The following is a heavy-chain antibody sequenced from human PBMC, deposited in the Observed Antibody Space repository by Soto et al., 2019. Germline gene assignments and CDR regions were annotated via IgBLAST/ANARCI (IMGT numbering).Heavy chain of an antibody. CDR3: ARHVLPVVAATYFDY. D-gene: IGHD2-15*01. Sequence: SETLSLTCTVSGGSISSSSYYWGWIRQPPGKGLEWIGSIYYSGSTYYNPSLKSRVTISVDTSKNQFSLKLSSVTAADTAVYYCARHVLPVVAATYFDYWGQGTLVTVSS. V-gene: IGHV4-39*01. J-gene: IGHJ4*02. CDR2: IYYSGST. CDR1: GGSISSSSYY.